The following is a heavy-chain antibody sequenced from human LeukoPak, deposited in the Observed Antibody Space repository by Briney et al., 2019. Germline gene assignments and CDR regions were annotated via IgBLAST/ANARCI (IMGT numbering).Heavy chain of an antibody. J-gene: IGHJ4*02. Sequence: GGSLRLSCAASGFTFSNAWMSWVRQAPGKGLEWVGRIKSKTDGGTTDYAAPVKGRFTISRDDSKNTLYLQMNSLKTEDTAVYYCTTRKVGYCTNGVCYPGWVRGGKPPPRIQLEFDYWGQGTLVTVSS. CDR3: TTRKVGYCTNGVCYPGWVRGGKPPPRIQLEFDY. CDR2: IKSKTDGGTT. D-gene: IGHD2-8*01. V-gene: IGHV3-15*01. CDR1: GFTFSNAW.